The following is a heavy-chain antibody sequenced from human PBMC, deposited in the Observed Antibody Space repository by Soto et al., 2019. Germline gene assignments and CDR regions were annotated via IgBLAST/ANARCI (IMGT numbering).Heavy chain of an antibody. CDR1: GGSISSYY. CDR2: IYYSGST. Sequence: SETLSLTCTVSGGSISSYYWSWIRQPPGKGLEWIGYIYYSGSTNYNPALKSRVTISVDTSKNQFSRKLSSVTAADTAVYYCARVGDIVVVPAANDAFDIWGQGTMVTVSS. CDR3: ARVGDIVVVPAANDAFDI. J-gene: IGHJ3*02. D-gene: IGHD2-2*01. V-gene: IGHV4-59*01.